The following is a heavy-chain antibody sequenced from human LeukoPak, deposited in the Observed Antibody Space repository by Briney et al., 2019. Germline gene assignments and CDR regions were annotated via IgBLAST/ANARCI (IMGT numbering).Heavy chain of an antibody. J-gene: IGHJ4*02. CDR3: AKGHRAGQPYYDNTGSGFEY. V-gene: IGHV3-23*01. CDR2: ISGGGGKT. Sequence: GGSLRLSCAVSGFPFRTYVMSWVRQAPGMGLGWVSTISGGGGKTYSSAAAKGRVTISRENSNNTVYLKMNSLRAEDTAIYYCAKGHRAGQPYYDNTGSGFEYGGQGILVTVSS. CDR1: GFPFRTYV. D-gene: IGHD3-22*01.